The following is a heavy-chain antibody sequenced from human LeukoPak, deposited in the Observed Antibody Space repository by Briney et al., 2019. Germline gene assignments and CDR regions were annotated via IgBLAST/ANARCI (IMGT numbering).Heavy chain of an antibody. V-gene: IGHV4-61*02. CDR1: GAPISSGTSH. CDR2: IYMTGST. J-gene: IGHJ5*01. Sequence: PSETLSLTCTVSGAPISSGTSHWSWIRQPAGKGLEWIGRIYMTGSTNYNPSLKSRVSMSVDTSKNQFSLNLRSVTAADTGVYYCARLLFAPIAVAGPVDSWGQGTVVTVSS. CDR3: ARLLFAPIAVAGPVDS. D-gene: IGHD6-19*01.